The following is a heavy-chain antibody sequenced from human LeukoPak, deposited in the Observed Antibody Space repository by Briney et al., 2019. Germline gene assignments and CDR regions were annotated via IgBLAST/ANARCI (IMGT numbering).Heavy chain of an antibody. J-gene: IGHJ4*02. V-gene: IGHV4-30-4*01. D-gene: IGHD5-12*01. CDR1: GGSISSGDYY. CDR2: IYYSGST. CDR3: ARACGYDFCFDY. Sequence: SETLSLACTVSGGSISSGDYYWSWIRQPPGKGLEWIGYIYYSGSTYYNPSLKSRVTISVDTSKNQFSLKLSSVTAADTAVYYCARACGYDFCFDYWGQGTLVTVSS.